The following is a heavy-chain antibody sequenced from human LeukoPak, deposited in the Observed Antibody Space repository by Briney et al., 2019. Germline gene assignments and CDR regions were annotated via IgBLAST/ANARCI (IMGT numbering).Heavy chain of an antibody. CDR2: ITGSSTII. CDR3: ARYHHYFDY. J-gene: IGHJ4*02. CDR1: GFSFSDHY. V-gene: IGHV3-11*04. Sequence: GESLRLSCAASGFSFSDHYMSWIRRAPGKGLEWLSYITGSSTIIKYADSVRGRFTISRDNAKNSVYLQMNSLRADDTGVYYCARYHHYFDYWGQGTLVTVSS.